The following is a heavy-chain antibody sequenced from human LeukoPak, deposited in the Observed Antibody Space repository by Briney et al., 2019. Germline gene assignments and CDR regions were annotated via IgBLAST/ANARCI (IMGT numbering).Heavy chain of an antibody. CDR3: ARDVMAVAGTLGFDC. D-gene: IGHD6-19*01. CDR2: IAYDGSDE. V-gene: IGHV3-30*04. Sequence: GVSLRLSCVAYGFTFGSFGMHWVRQAPGKGLDWVAVIAYDGSDENYADSVKGRFTISRDNFKNTLYLQMNSPGPEDTAMYYCARDVMAVAGTLGFDCWGQGALVTVSS. CDR1: GFTFGSFG. J-gene: IGHJ4*02.